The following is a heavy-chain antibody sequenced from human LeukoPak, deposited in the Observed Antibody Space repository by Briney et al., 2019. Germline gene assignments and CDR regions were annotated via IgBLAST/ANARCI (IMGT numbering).Heavy chain of an antibody. CDR2: IKQDGSEK. CDR3: AGARAIISLYYFDY. CDR1: GFTFSSYW. V-gene: IGHV3-7*01. Sequence: GGSLRLSCAASGFTFSSYWMSWVRQAPGKGLEWVANIKQDGSEKYYVDSVKGRFTISGDNAKNSLYLQMNSLRAEDTAVYYCAGARAIISLYYFDYWGQGTLVTVSS. J-gene: IGHJ4*02. D-gene: IGHD3-10*01.